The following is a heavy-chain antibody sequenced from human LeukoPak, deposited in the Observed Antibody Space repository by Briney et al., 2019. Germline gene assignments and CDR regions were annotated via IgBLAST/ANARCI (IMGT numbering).Heavy chain of an antibody. CDR2: IYPGDSDT. V-gene: IGHV5-51*01. CDR1: GYSFSNDW. D-gene: IGHD2-15*01. Sequence: GESLKISCKGSGYSFSNDWIGWVRQMPGKGLEWMGIIYPGDSDTRYSPSFQGQVTISADKSISTAYLQWSSLEASDTAMYYCARRGCNGGSCYGYWGQGALVTVSS. CDR3: ARRGCNGGSCYGY. J-gene: IGHJ4*02.